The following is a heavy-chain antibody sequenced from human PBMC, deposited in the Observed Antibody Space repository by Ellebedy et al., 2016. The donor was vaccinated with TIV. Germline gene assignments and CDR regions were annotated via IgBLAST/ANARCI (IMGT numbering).Heavy chain of an antibody. J-gene: IGHJ4*02. CDR2: ISRSSSYT. CDR3: ASGSRIPTFGVGV. Sequence: GESLKISCAASGFTFSDNYMSWIRQAPGKGLELISFISRSSSYTMYADSVKGRFTISRDDAKNSLYLQMNSLRSEDAAVYYCASGSRIPTFGVGVWGQGALATVSS. D-gene: IGHD3-3*01. CDR1: GFTFSDNY. V-gene: IGHV3-11*06.